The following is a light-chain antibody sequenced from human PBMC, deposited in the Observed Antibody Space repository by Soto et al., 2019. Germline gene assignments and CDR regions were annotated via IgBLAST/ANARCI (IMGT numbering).Light chain of an antibody. Sequence: IQWTQFASTPSASVGDRVTITCRASQSIGRFLNWHQQKPGKAPNVLINVASTLRSGVPSRFSGSGSGTDFNLTIYRLQPEDFATYFCQHSFTTPLTVGGGTMVEIK. V-gene: IGKV1-39*01. CDR1: QSIGRF. CDR2: VAS. J-gene: IGKJ4*01. CDR3: QHSFTTPLT.